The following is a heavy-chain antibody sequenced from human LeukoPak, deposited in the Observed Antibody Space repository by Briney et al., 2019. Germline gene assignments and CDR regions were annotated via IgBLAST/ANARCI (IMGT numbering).Heavy chain of an antibody. Sequence: GGSLRHSCAASGFTFSSYEMNWVRQAPGKGLEWVSYILNSGTTTYYADSVKGRFTISRDNAKNSLYLQMNSLRAEDTGVYYCARDPPDYWGQGILVTVSS. V-gene: IGHV3-48*03. J-gene: IGHJ4*02. CDR3: ARDPPDY. CDR2: ILNSGTTT. CDR1: GFTFSSYE.